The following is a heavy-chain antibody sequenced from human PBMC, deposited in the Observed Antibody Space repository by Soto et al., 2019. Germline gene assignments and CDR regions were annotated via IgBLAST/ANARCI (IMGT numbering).Heavy chain of an antibody. V-gene: IGHV4-31*03. J-gene: IGHJ3*02. Sequence: QVQLQESGPGLVKPSQTLSLTCTVSGGSISSGGYYWSWIRQHPGKGLEWIGYIYYSGSTYYNPSCKGRVTISVDTAKNQFSLKLSSVTAADTAVYYCARVCGGDCHNAFDIWGQGTMVTVSS. CDR3: ARVCGGDCHNAFDI. CDR1: GGSISSGGYY. D-gene: IGHD2-21*02. CDR2: IYYSGST.